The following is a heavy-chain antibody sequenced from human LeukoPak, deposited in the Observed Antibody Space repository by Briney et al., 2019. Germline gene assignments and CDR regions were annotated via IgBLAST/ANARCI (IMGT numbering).Heavy chain of an antibody. D-gene: IGHD3-9*01. CDR2: IYYSGST. CDR1: GGSISSYY. CDR3: ARVTGYMIEDYFDY. J-gene: IGHJ4*02. V-gene: IGHV4-59*01. Sequence: SSETLSLTCTVSGGSISSYYWSWIRQPPGKGLERIGYIYYSGSTNYNPSLKSRVTISVDTSKNQFSLKLRSVTAADTAVYYCARVTGYMIEDYFDYWGQGILVTVSS.